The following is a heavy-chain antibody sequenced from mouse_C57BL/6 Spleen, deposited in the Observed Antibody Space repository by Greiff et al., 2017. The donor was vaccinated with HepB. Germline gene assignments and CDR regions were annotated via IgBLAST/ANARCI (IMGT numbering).Heavy chain of an antibody. CDR1: GYAFTNYL. CDR3: ARGGLWLRRNYFDY. Sequence: QVHVKQSGAELVRPGTSVKVSCKASGYAFTNYLIEWVKQRPGQGLEWIGVINPGSGGTNYNEKFKGKATLTADKSSSTAYMQLSSLTSEDSAVYFCARGGLWLRRNYFDYWGQGTTLTVSS. CDR2: INPGSGGT. V-gene: IGHV1-54*01. D-gene: IGHD2-2*01. J-gene: IGHJ2*01.